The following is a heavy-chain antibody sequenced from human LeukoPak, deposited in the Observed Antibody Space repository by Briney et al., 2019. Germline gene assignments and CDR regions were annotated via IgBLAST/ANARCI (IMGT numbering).Heavy chain of an antibody. J-gene: IGHJ2*01. CDR3: ARLRSTYWYFDL. CDR1: GGSISIYY. Sequence: PSETLSLTCTVSGGSISIYYWSWIRQPAGKVLEWIGRIYTSGNTHYNPSLKSRVTMSVDTSKNQFSLKLSSVTAADTAVYFCARLRSTYWYFDLWGRGTLVTVSS. CDR2: IYTSGNT. D-gene: IGHD1-26*01. V-gene: IGHV4-4*07.